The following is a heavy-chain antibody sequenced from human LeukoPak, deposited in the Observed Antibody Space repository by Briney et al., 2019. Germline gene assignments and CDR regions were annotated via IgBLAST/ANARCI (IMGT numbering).Heavy chain of an antibody. Sequence: ASVKVSCKASGYTFTSYDINWVRQATGQGLEWMGWMNPNSGNTGYAQKFQGRVTMTRNTSISTAYMELSSLRSEDTAVYYCAGGATVTTHYYYYMDVWGKGTTVTVSS. CDR2: MNPNSGNT. D-gene: IGHD4-17*01. J-gene: IGHJ6*03. CDR1: GYTFTSYD. CDR3: AGGATVTTHYYYYMDV. V-gene: IGHV1-8*01.